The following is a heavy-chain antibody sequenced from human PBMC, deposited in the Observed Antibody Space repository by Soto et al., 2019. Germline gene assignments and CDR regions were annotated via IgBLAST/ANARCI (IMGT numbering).Heavy chain of an antibody. CDR1: GYIXTNYV. J-gene: IGHJ4*02. CDR3: ARVPAPTVLTNYFEY. V-gene: IGHV1-3*01. D-gene: IGHD4-4*01. CDR2: INADTGYT. Sequence: GXSXKVSFTASGYIXTNYVLDWVRQAPGQGIEWVGWINADTGYTKYSEKFQDRVTITRDTSANTVYMVLYRLRSEDTDIYYCARVPAPTVLTNYFEYRGQGILVNVLL.